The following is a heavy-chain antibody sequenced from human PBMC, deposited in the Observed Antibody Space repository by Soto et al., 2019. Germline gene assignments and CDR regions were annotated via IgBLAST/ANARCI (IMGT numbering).Heavy chain of an antibody. D-gene: IGHD2-8*01. CDR3: ARGDSTDCSNGVCSFFYNHDMDV. CDR1: GYSFTDYH. J-gene: IGHJ6*02. CDR2: INPKSGGT. V-gene: IGHV1-2*04. Sequence: HVQLVQSGAEVKKPGASVKVSCKASGYSFTDYHIHWVRQAPGKGLEWMGRINPKSGGTSTAQKFQGWVTMTTDTSISTASMELTRLTSDDTAIYYCARGDSTDCSNGVCSFFYNHDMDVWGQGTTVTVSS.